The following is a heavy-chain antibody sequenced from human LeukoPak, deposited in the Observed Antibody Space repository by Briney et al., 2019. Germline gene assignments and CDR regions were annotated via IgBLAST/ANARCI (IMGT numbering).Heavy chain of an antibody. CDR2: ISGGSA. Sequence: PGGSLRLSCAASGFTFSSYAMSWVRQPPGKGLEWVSAISGGSADYADSVKGRFSISIDNSKNTLYLQMNSLRAEDTAVYYCAKDRSSRYDFWSGSFSHYYYYYMDVWGQGTTVTVSS. J-gene: IGHJ6*03. D-gene: IGHD3-3*01. CDR1: GFTFSSYA. V-gene: IGHV3-23*01. CDR3: AKDRSSRYDFWSGSFSHYYYYYMDV.